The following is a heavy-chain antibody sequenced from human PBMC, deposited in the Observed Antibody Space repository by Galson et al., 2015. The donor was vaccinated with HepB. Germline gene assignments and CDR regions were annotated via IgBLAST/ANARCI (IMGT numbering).Heavy chain of an antibody. CDR2: IDYSGST. CDR1: GGSISTSSYY. CDR3: ARHRHRHYTNVTCYTRFAP. V-gene: IGHV4-39*01. Sequence: ETLSLTCSVSGGSISTSSYYWGWIRQPPGKGLEWIGSIDYSGSTYYNPSLESRVTISVDTSKNQFFLKLSSVTAADTALYYCARHRHRHYTNVTCYTRFAPWGQGTLVTVSS. J-gene: IGHJ5*02. D-gene: IGHD2-8*01.